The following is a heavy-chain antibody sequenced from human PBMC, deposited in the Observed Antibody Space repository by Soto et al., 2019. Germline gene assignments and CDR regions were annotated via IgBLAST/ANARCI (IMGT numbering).Heavy chain of an antibody. CDR1: GFTFSSYG. CDR2: ISYDGSNK. V-gene: IGHV3-30*18. J-gene: IGHJ4*02. CDR3: AKDSLRGEVPAALNFGC. Sequence: GWSLRLSCAASGFTFSSYGMHWVRQAPGKGLEWVAVISYDGSNKYYADSVKGRFTISRDNSKNTLYVQMNSLRAEDTAVYYCAKDSLRGEVPAALNFGCWGQATVVTASS. D-gene: IGHD2-2*01.